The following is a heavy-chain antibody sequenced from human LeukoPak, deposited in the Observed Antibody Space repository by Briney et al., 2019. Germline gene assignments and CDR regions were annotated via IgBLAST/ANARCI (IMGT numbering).Heavy chain of an antibody. CDR1: GGSISSYY. D-gene: IGHD3-22*01. V-gene: IGHV4-59*01. CDR2: IYYSGST. CDR3: ARAYRHYYDSTDYSFDY. J-gene: IGHJ4*02. Sequence: ETLSVTCTVSGGSISSYYWSWIRQPPGKGLEWIGYIYYSGSTNYNPSLKSRVTISVDTSKNQFSLKLSSVTAADTAVYYCARAYRHYYDSTDYSFDYWGQGTLVTVSS.